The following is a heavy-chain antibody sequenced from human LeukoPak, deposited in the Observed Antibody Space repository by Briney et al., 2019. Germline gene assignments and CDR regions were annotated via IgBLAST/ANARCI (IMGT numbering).Heavy chain of an antibody. CDR2: IRSKAYGGTT. CDR1: GFTFGDYA. V-gene: IGHV3-49*03. D-gene: IGHD3-22*01. CDR3: TRENGPPFEYYYDSSGYSPDY. Sequence: GGSLRLSCTASGFTFGDYAMSWFRQAPGKGLEWVGFIRSKAYGGTTEYAASVKGRFTISRDDSKSIAYLQMNSLKTEDTAVYYCTRENGPPFEYYYDSSGYSPDYWGQGTLVTVSS. J-gene: IGHJ4*02.